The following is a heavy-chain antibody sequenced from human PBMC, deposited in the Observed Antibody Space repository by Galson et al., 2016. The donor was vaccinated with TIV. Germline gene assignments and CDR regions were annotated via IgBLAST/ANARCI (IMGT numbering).Heavy chain of an antibody. J-gene: IGHJ6*02. D-gene: IGHD2-21*01. CDR2: LYDDGST. CDR1: GLIVSDNS. V-gene: IGHV3-66*02. CDR3: ARDRRHCGNECYLRYYYGMDV. Sequence: SLRLSCAASGLIVSDNSMTWVRQAPGKGLECVALLYDDGSTIYADSVKGRSTISRDNSKNMVYLQMNSLRPEDTAVYFCARDRRHCGNECYLRYYYGMDVWGQGTTVTVSS.